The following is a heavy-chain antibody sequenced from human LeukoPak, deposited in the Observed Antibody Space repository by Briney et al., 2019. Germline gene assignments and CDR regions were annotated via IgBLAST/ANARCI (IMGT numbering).Heavy chain of an antibody. CDR1: GFTFSDYY. J-gene: IGHJ3*02. V-gene: IGHV3-11*01. CDR3: AKGAGQWLVRRADAFDI. Sequence: GGSLRLSCAASGFTFSDYYMSWIRQAPGKGLEWVSYISSSGSTIYYADSVKGRFTISRDNAKNSLYLQMNSLRAEDTALYYCAKGAGQWLVRRADAFDIWGQGTMVTVSS. CDR2: ISSSGSTI. D-gene: IGHD6-19*01.